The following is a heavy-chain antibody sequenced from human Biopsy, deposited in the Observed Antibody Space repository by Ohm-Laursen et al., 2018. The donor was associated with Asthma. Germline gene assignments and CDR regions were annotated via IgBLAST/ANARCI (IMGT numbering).Heavy chain of an antibody. CDR2: ISPIFGST. J-gene: IGHJ6*02. V-gene: IGHV1-69*13. CDR1: GGTFTNYA. CDR3: AKARCYYYYCDMEV. Sequence: SSVKVSCTPSGGTFTNYALNWVRQAPGQGLEWMGGISPIFGSTAYAQKFQGRVTITADVFTSTVYVELSGLRSEDTAVLYCAKARCYYYYCDMEVWGPGTAITVSS.